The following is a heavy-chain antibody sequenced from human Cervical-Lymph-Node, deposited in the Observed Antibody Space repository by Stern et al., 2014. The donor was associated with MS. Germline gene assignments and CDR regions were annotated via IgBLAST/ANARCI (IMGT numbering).Heavy chain of an antibody. CDR2: VNPTDGRT. J-gene: IGHJ1*01. CDR3: ANPLPYAN. V-gene: IGHV1-46*03. CDR1: GDTFASYP. D-gene: IGHD4-17*01. Sequence: VQLVESGAEVKKPGASVKVSCKASGDTFASYPIPWLRQAPGQGPEWMGIVNPTDGRTTYAQTFQGRVTMTRDTSTRTVYMELSSLKAEDTAMYFCANPLPYANWGQGTRVTVSS.